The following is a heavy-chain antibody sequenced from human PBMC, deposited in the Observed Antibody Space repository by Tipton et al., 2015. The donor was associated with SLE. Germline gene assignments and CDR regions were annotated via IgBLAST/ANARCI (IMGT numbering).Heavy chain of an antibody. CDR3: ARDRSRSGSDVFDY. CDR1: GYTFTTYG. D-gene: IGHD6-19*01. V-gene: IGHV1-46*01. CDR2: VNPDTGGT. J-gene: IGHJ4*01. Sequence: QLVQSGVEVKKPGASVRVSCKASGYTFTTYGISWVRQAPGQGLEWMGIVNPDTGGTSYAQRFQGRVTVTADTSSSTVYVELSSLRFEDTAVYYCARDRSRSGSDVFDYWGHGSLVTVSS.